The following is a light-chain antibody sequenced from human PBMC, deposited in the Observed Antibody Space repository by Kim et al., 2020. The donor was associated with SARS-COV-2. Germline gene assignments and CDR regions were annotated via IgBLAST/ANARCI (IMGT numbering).Light chain of an antibody. J-gene: IGLJ2*01. CDR1: KLGDKY. V-gene: IGLV3-1*01. CDR2: QDT. CDR3: QAWDSSTVV. Sequence: GSPGQTGSITCSGDKLGDKYTFWYQQKTGQSPVLVIYQDTKRSSGIPERFSASNSGNTATLTISGTQAMDEADYYCQAWDSSTVVFGGGTQLTVL.